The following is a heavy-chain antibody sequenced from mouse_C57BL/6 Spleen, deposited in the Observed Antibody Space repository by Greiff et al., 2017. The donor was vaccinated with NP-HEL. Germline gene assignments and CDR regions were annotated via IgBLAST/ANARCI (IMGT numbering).Heavy chain of an antibody. CDR2: ISSGGSYP. J-gene: IGHJ4*01. CDR1: GFTFSSYG. CDR3: ARTLSDYYAMDY. V-gene: IGHV5-6*01. D-gene: IGHD6-2*01. Sequence: EVKLVESGGDLVKPGGSLKLSCAASGFTFSSYGMSWVRQTPDKRLEWVATISSGGSYPYYPDSVKGRFTISRDNAKNTLYLQMSSLKSEDTAMYYCARTLSDYYAMDYWGQGTSVTVSS.